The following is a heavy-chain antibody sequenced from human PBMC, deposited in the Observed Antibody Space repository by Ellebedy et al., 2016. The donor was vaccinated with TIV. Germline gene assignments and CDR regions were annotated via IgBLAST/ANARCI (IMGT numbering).Heavy chain of an antibody. CDR1: GYSISNDYYW. J-gene: IGHJ2*01. CDR2: IDRDENK. CDR3: ARTPRSGWYWYFDL. Sequence: TLSLTCTVSGYSISNDYYWGWIRQPPGKALEWLARIDRDENKYYSTSLETRLSISKDTSKNQVVLTMTNMDPVDTATYYCARTPRSGWYWYFDLWGRGTLVTVSA. D-gene: IGHD6-19*01. V-gene: IGHV2-70*11.